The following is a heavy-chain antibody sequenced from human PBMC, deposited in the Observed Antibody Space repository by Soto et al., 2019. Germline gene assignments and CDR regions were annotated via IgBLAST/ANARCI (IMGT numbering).Heavy chain of an antibody. D-gene: IGHD3-10*01. V-gene: IGHV1-18*01. J-gene: IGHJ6*03. Sequence: QVQLVQSGAEVKKPGASVKVSCKASGYTFTSYGISWVRQAPGQGLEWMGWISAYNGNTNYAQKLQGRVTMTTDTSTSTAYMELRSLRSDDTAVYYCAREKDGTNLWFGELEPAHYYYYMDVWGKGTTVTVSS. CDR3: AREKDGTNLWFGELEPAHYYYYMDV. CDR1: GYTFTSYG. CDR2: ISAYNGNT.